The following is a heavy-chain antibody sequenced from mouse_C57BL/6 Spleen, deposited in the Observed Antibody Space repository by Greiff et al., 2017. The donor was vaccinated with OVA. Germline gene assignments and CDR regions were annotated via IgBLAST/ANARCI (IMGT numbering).Heavy chain of an antibody. CDR1: GYTFTDYY. CDR3: AREDSNYLFFDY. J-gene: IGHJ2*01. CDR2: INPYNGGT. Sequence: EVQLQQSGPVLVKPGASVKMSCKASGYTFTDYYMNWVKQSHGKSLEWIGVINPYNGGTSYNQKFKGKATLTVDKSSSTAYMELNSLTSEDSAVYYCAREDSNYLFFDYWGQGTTLTVSS. D-gene: IGHD2-5*01. V-gene: IGHV1-19*01.